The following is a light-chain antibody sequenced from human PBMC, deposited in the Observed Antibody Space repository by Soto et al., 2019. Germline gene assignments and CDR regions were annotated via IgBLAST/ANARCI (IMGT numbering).Light chain of an antibody. Sequence: QTVVTQPPSASGTPGQRVTISCSGSSSNIGSGTVNWYQQLPGTAPKLLIYSNNLRPSGVPDRFSGSKSGTSASLAISGLRSEDEALYYCASWDVSLSGWVFGRGTKLTVL. CDR1: SSNIGSGT. CDR3: ASWDVSLSGWV. CDR2: SNN. J-gene: IGLJ3*02. V-gene: IGLV1-44*01.